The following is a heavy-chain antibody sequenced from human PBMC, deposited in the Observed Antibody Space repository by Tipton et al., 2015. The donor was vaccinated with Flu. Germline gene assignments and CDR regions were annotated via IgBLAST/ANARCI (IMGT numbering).Heavy chain of an antibody. CDR1: GGSISSYY. V-gene: IGHV4-59*01. CDR3: ARAYGSGSEGYYFDY. CDR2: IYYSGST. D-gene: IGHD3-10*01. J-gene: IGHJ4*02. Sequence: LRLSCTVSGGSISSYYWSWIRQPPGKGLEWIGYIYYSGSTNYSPSLKSRVTISVDTSKNQFSLKLSSVTAADTAVYYCARAYGSGSEGYYFDYWGQGTLVTVSS.